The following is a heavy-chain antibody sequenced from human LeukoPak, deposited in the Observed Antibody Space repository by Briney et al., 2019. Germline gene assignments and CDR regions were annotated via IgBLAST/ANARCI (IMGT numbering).Heavy chain of an antibody. CDR3: ARGRLRGTSAV. CDR1: GGSFSGYY. Sequence: PSETLSLTCAVYGGSFSGYYWSWIRQPPGKGLEWIGEINHSGSTNYNPSLKSRVTISVDTSKNQLSLKLSSVTAADTAVYYCARGRLRGTSAVWGQGTLVTVSS. J-gene: IGHJ4*02. V-gene: IGHV4-34*01. CDR2: INHSGST. D-gene: IGHD1-26*01.